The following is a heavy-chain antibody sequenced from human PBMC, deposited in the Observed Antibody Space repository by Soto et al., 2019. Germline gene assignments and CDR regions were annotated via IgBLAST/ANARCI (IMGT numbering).Heavy chain of an antibody. V-gene: IGHV4-59*01. Sequence: SETLSLTCTVSGGSISSYYWSWIRQPPGKGLEWIGYIYYSGSTNYNPSLKSRVTISVDTSKNQFSLKLSSVTAADTAVYYCASLAPGIAAAGSYYYYYMDVWGKGTTVTVSS. J-gene: IGHJ6*03. CDR2: IYYSGST. CDR3: ASLAPGIAAAGSYYYYYMDV. CDR1: GGSISSYY. D-gene: IGHD6-13*01.